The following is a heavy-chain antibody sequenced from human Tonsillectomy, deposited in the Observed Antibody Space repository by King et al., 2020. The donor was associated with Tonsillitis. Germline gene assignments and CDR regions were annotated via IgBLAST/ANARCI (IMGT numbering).Heavy chain of an antibody. V-gene: IGHV3-30*02. D-gene: IGHD4-11*01. CDR1: GFTFSTYG. CDR2: IQYDGSNK. Sequence: VQLVESGGGVVQPGGSLSLSCAASGFTFSTYGMHWVRQAPGKGLEWVAFIQYDGSNKYYADSVKGRFTISRDNSKNTLSLQMTTLRAEDTAVYYCANELYYSNFDYSDYDYYYYGLDVWGQGTTVTVSS. CDR3: ANELYYSNFDYSDYDYYYYGLDV. J-gene: IGHJ6*02.